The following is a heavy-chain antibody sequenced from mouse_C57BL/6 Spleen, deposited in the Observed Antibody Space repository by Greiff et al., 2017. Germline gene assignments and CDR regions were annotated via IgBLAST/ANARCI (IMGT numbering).Heavy chain of an antibody. Sequence: QVQLQQSGAELVKPGASVKLSCKASGYTFTSYWMQWVQQRPGQGLEWIGEIDPSDIDTNYTQKFKGKATLTVDNSSSTAYMQLSSLTSEDSAVYYCARPPRRYDKAKDGWGQGTSVTAAS. D-gene: IGHD2-3*01. V-gene: IGHV1-50*01. CDR3: ARPPRRYDKAKDG. CDR1: GYTFTSYW. CDR2: IDPSDIDT. J-gene: IGHJ4*01.